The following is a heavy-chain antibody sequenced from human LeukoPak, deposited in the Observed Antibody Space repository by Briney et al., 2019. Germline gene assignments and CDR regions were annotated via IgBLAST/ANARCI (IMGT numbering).Heavy chain of an antibody. D-gene: IGHD3-10*01. CDR3: ARVHVLLWFGELFLGWFDP. CDR2: IYYSGST. CDR1: GGSISSYY. J-gene: IGHJ5*02. V-gene: IGHV4-4*07. Sequence: SETLSLTCTVSGGSISSYYWSWIRQPAGKGLEWIGSIYYSGSTYYNPSLKSRVTISVDTSKNQFSLKLSSVTAADTAVYYCARVHVLLWFGELFLGWFDPWGQGTLVTVSS.